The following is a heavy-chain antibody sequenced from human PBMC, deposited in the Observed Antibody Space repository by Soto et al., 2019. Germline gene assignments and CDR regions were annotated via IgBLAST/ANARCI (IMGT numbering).Heavy chain of an antibody. D-gene: IGHD3-3*01. CDR1: GFTFSSYS. CDR3: AREAESGDFWIGYYARDGYFDY. J-gene: IGHJ4*02. CDR2: ISSSSSYI. Sequence: EVQLVESGGGLVKPGGSLRLSCAASGFTFSSYSMNWVRQAPGKGLEWVSSISSSSSYIYYADSVKGRFTISRDNAKNSLYLQMNSLRAEDTAVYYCAREAESGDFWIGYYARDGYFDYWGQGTLVTVSS. V-gene: IGHV3-21*01.